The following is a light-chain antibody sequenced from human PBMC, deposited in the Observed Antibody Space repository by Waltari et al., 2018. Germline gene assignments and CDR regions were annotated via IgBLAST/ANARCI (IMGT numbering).Light chain of an antibody. Sequence: DAVMTQSPLSLPVTPGEPASISSRSSQNLLHSNGYNYLVWYLQKPGQSPQLLIYLGSNRASGVPDRFSGSGSGTDFTLKINRVEAEDVGVYYCMQALQPPHTFGQGTKLEIE. V-gene: IGKV2-28*01. J-gene: IGKJ2*01. CDR2: LGS. CDR1: QNLLHSNGYNY. CDR3: MQALQPPHT.